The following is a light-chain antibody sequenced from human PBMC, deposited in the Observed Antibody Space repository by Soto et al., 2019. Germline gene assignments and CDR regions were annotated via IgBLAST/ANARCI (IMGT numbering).Light chain of an antibody. J-gene: IGKJ1*01. CDR1: QSVSTR. V-gene: IGKV1-5*03. Sequence: PMNQSTSALSASVGDRVTFICRASQSVSTRLAWYQQKPGKAPKLLIYKASTLKSGVPSRFSGSGSGTKFTLTISSLQPDDFATYYCQEYNSYSGTFGQGTKVDIK. CDR2: KAS. CDR3: QEYNSYSGT.